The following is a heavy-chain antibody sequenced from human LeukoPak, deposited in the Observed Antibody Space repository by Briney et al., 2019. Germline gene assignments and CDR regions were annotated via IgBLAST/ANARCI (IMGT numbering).Heavy chain of an antibody. CDR2: INHSGST. J-gene: IGHJ6*03. Sequence: SETLSLTCAVSGGSFSGYYWSWIRQPPGKGLEWIGEINHSGSTNYNPSLKSRVTISVDTSKNQFSLKLSSVTAADTAVYYCARGRGVVVPAAIYYYYYMDVWGKGTTVTVSS. V-gene: IGHV4-34*01. D-gene: IGHD2-2*01. CDR1: GGSFSGYY. CDR3: ARGRGVVVPAAIYYYYYMDV.